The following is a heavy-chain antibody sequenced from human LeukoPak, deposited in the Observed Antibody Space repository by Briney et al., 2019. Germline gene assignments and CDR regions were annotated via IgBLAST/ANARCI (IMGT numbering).Heavy chain of an antibody. D-gene: IGHD2-15*01. V-gene: IGHV1-69*05. CDR2: IIPIFGTA. J-gene: IGHJ5*02. Sequence: GASVKVSCKASGYTFTSYGISWVRQAPGQGLEWVGGIIPIFGTANYAQKFQGRVTITTDESTSTAYMELSSLRSEDTAVYYCARDRGGLEESPNWFDPWGQGTLVTVSS. CDR3: ARDRGGLEESPNWFDP. CDR1: GYTFTSYG.